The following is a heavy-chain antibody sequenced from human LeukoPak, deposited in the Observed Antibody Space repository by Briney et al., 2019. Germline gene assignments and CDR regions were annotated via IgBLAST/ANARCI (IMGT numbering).Heavy chain of an antibody. CDR1: GYSFTNYW. CDR2: IYPSDSDT. V-gene: IGHV5-51*01. Sequence: GEPLKISCKGFGYSFTNYWIGWVRQMPGKGLEWMGVIYPSDSDTRYNPSFQGQVTISADKSISTAYLQWSSLKASDTAMYYCARSWVLHGGFDSWGQGTLVTVSS. D-gene: IGHD2/OR15-2a*01. CDR3: ARSWVLHGGFDS. J-gene: IGHJ4*02.